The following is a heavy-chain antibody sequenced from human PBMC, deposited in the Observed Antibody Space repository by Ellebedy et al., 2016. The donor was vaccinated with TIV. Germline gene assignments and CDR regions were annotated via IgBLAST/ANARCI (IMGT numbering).Heavy chain of an antibody. Sequence: GESLKISCVVSGFTINSNYMSWVRQAPGRGLEWVSVISVGGSAYYADSVEGRLTISRDNSRNTLFLQMNGLRAEDTAVYYCAGETFNDVDLDLWGLFDVWGQGTTVTVSS. CDR3: AGETFNDVDLDLWGLFDV. J-gene: IGHJ3*01. V-gene: IGHV3-66*01. CDR1: GFTINSNY. D-gene: IGHD3-10*01. CDR2: ISVGGSA.